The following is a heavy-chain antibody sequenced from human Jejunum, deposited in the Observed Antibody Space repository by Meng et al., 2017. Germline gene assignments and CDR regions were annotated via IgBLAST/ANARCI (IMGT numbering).Heavy chain of an antibody. J-gene: IGHJ4*02. Sequence: QLQLQESGAGLVKASETLSLTCTVSGGSISGSYDYWGWIRQPPGKGLDWTGTISYSGSTYYNPSLTSRVTISMDTSKNQLSLKLSSVTAADTAVYYCARHFSGSGTWFFDSWGQGALVTVSS. CDR2: ISYSGST. CDR3: ARHFSGSGTWFFDS. CDR1: GGSISGSYDY. D-gene: IGHD3-10*01. V-gene: IGHV4-39*01.